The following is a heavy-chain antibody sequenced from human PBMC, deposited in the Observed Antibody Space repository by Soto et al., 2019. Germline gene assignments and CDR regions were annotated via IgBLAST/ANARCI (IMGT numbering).Heavy chain of an antibody. D-gene: IGHD3-22*01. CDR2: ISGSGGRT. V-gene: IGHV3-23*01. J-gene: IGHJ3*02. Sequence: PGESLKISCAASGFTFSSYAMSWVRQAPGKGLEWVSSISGSGGRTYFADSVKGRFTISRDNSKNMLFLQMNSLRAEDTAVYYCAKDYYDSSGPPGAFDIWGQGTMVTVSS. CDR3: AKDYYDSSGPPGAFDI. CDR1: GFTFSSYA.